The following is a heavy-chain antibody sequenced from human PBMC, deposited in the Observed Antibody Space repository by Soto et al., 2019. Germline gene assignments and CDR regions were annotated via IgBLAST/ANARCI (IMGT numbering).Heavy chain of an antibody. V-gene: IGHV1-69*02. CDR3: ASQDCSGGSCYSAEDY. D-gene: IGHD2-15*01. CDR1: GGTFSSYT. Sequence: QVQLVQSGAEVQKPGSSVKVSCKASGGTFSSYTISWVRQAPGQGLEWMGRIIPILGIANYAQKFQGRVTITADKSTSTAYMELSSLRSEDTAVYYCASQDCSGGSCYSAEDYWGQGTLVTVSS. J-gene: IGHJ4*02. CDR2: IIPILGIA.